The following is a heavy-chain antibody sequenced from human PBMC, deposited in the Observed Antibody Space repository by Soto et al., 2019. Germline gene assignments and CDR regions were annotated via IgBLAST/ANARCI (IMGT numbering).Heavy chain of an antibody. Sequence: GGSLRLSCAASGFTFSNYWMHWVRQAPGKGLVWVSRINSDGSITTYADSVKGRFTISRDNAKNTVYLQMNSLRADDTAVYYCASLDWNYDAWGQGTLV. CDR1: GFTFSNYW. J-gene: IGHJ5*02. D-gene: IGHD1-7*01. CDR2: INSDGSIT. CDR3: ASLDWNYDA. V-gene: IGHV3-74*01.